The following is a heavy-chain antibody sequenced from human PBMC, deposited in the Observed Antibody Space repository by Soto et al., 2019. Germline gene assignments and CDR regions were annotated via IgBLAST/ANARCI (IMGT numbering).Heavy chain of an antibody. D-gene: IGHD3-16*01. CDR1: GFTFSSYA. V-gene: IGHV3-30-3*01. Sequence: GGSLRLSCAASGFTFSSYAMHWVRQAPGKGLEWVAVISYDGSNKYYADSVKGRFTISRDNSKNTLYLQMNSLRAEDTAVHYCARDGGSGYGMDVWGQGTTVTVSS. CDR3: ARDGGSGYGMDV. J-gene: IGHJ6*02. CDR2: ISYDGSNK.